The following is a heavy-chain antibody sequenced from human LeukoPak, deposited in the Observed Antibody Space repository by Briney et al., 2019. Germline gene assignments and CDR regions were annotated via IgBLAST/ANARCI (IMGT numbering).Heavy chain of an antibody. Sequence: SETLSLTCTVSGGSISSYYWSWIRQPPGKGLEWIGEINHSGSTNYNPSLKSRVTISVDTSKNQFSLKLSSVTAADTAVYYCARALGDCSSTSCYGSWFDPWGQGTLVTVSS. J-gene: IGHJ5*02. CDR3: ARALGDCSSTSCYGSWFDP. CDR2: INHSGST. CDR1: GGSISSYY. D-gene: IGHD2-2*01. V-gene: IGHV4-34*01.